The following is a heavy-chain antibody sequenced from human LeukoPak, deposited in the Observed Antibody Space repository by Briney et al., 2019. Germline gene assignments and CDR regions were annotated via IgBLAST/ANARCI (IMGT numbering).Heavy chain of an antibody. V-gene: IGHV3-7*01. CDR3: AREDGYCSGGNCYSYFDS. CDR2: IKKTGSET. CDR1: GLTFSHFW. J-gene: IGHJ4*02. Sequence: GGSLRLSCAASGLTFSHFWMSWVRQAPGKGLEWVAYIKKTGSETYYVDSVKGRFTITRDNTRNSLFPQMYSLRAEDTAVYFCAREDGYCSGGNCYSYFDSWGQGTLVTVSS. D-gene: IGHD2-15*01.